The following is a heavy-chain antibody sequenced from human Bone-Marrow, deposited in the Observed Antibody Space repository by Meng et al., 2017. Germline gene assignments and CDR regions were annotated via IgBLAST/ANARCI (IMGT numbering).Heavy chain of an antibody. CDR2: TSGGGGST. CDR1: GFTFSSYA. V-gene: IGHV3-23*01. J-gene: IGHJ4*02. CDR3: AKVHIPLYYYDSSGYCLDY. D-gene: IGHD3-22*01. Sequence: GESLKISCAASGFTFSSYAMSWVRQAPGKGLEWVSATSGGGGSTYYADSVKGRFTISRDNSKNTLYLQMNSLRAEDTAVYYCAKVHIPLYYYDSSGYCLDYWGQGTLVTVSS.